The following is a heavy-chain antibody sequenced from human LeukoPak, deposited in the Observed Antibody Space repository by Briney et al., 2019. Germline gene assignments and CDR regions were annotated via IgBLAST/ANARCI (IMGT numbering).Heavy chain of an antibody. CDR3: ARDGKRSVVPAAIWWFDP. Sequence: GGSLRLSCAASGFTFSGHYMDWVRQAPGKGLEWVGRIRNKANSHTTEYAASVKGRFTISRDDSKNSLYLQMNSLKTEDTAVYYCARDGKRSVVPAAIWWFDPWGQGTLVTVSS. CDR1: GFTFSGHY. D-gene: IGHD2-2*02. CDR2: IRNKANSHTT. V-gene: IGHV3-72*01. J-gene: IGHJ5*02.